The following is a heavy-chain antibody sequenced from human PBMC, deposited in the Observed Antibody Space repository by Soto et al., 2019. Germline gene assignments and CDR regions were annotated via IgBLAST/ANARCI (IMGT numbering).Heavy chain of an antibody. V-gene: IGHV4-59*01. CDR1: GGSISSYY. J-gene: IGHJ5*02. Sequence: QVQLQESGPGLVKPSETLSLTCTVSGGSISSYYWSWIRQPPGKGLEWIGYIYYSGSTNYNPSLKMRVTITVDTSKNQFPLKLSSVTAADTPGYYGAGARDSSGYWNWSAPWGQGTLVTVSS. D-gene: IGHD3-22*01. CDR3: AGARDSSGYWNWSAP. CDR2: IYYSGST.